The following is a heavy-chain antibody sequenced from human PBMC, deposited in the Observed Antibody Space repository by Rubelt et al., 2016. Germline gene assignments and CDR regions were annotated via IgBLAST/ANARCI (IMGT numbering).Heavy chain of an antibody. CDR2: MNPNSGNT. V-gene: IGHV1-8*01. D-gene: IGHD6-13*01. J-gene: IGHJ3*02. CDR3: ATVSSSWYLCQGCYAFDI. Sequence: VRQATGQGLEWMGWMNPNSGNTGYAQKFQGRVTMTRNTSISTAYMELSSLRSEDTAVYYCATVSSSWYLCQGCYAFDIWGQGTMVTVSS.